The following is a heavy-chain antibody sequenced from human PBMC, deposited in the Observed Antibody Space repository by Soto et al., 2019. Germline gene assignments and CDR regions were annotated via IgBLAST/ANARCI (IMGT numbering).Heavy chain of an antibody. Sequence: EVQMLESGGGLVQPGGSLRLSCAASGFTFSSYAMNWVRQAPGKGLEWVSVISGSGSSTYYAYSVKGRFHISRDNSKNKMYVQMNSLRAEDTGVYYCARANSGYNAGLDHWGQGTRVTVSS. CDR2: ISGSGSST. CDR3: ARANSGYNAGLDH. J-gene: IGHJ4*02. D-gene: IGHD1-20*01. V-gene: IGHV3-23*01. CDR1: GFTFSSYA.